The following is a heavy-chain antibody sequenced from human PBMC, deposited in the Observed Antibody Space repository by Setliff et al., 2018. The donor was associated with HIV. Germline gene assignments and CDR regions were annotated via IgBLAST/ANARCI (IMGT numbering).Heavy chain of an antibody. V-gene: IGHV4-59*01. J-gene: IGHJ4*02. CDR1: GGSFSGYY. CDR3: ARGVNFDY. D-gene: IGHD3-3*01. Sequence: PSETLSLTCSVSGGSFSGYYWSWIRQPPGKGLEWIGYIYIYNSGSTNYNPSLTSRVTISADTSRNQFSLKLTSVTAADTAIYYCARGVNFDYWGQGTQVTSP. CDR2: IYIYNSGST.